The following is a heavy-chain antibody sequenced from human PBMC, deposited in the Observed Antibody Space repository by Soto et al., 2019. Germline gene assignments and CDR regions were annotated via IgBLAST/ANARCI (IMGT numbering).Heavy chain of an antibody. V-gene: IGHV3-23*01. CDR1: GFTFSSYA. CDR2: ISGSGGST. CDR3: AKVPTYYYGSGSYSFAFDI. D-gene: IGHD3-10*01. J-gene: IGHJ3*02. Sequence: EVQLLASGGGLVQPGGSLRLSCAASGFTFSSYAMSWVRQAPGKGLEWVSAISGSGGSTYYADSVKGRFTISRDNSKNTLYLQMNSLRAEDTAVYYCAKVPTYYYGSGSYSFAFDIWGQGTMVTVSS.